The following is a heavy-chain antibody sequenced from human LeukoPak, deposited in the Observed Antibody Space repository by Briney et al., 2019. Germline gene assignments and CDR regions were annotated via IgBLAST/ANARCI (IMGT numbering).Heavy chain of an antibody. J-gene: IGHJ4*02. Sequence: HPGRSLRLSCAASGYTFTTYWIHWVRQAPGKGLVWVSLINSDGSNTGYADSVKGRFTISRDNAKNMVYLQMNSLRAEDTAVYYCIRDSSSSFDYWGQGTLVTVSS. V-gene: IGHV3-74*01. CDR3: IRDSSSSFDY. CDR1: GYTFTTYW. CDR2: INSDGSNT. D-gene: IGHD6-13*01.